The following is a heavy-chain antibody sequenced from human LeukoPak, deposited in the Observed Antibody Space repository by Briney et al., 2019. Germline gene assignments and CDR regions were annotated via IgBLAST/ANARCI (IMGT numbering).Heavy chain of an antibody. J-gene: IGHJ4*02. CDR2: INPNSGGT. Sequence: GASVKVSCKASGYTFTGYYMHWVRQAPGQGLEWMGWINPNSGGTNYVQKFQGGVTMTRDTSISTAYMELSRLRSDDTAVYYCARSDTAPYYFDYWGQGTLVTVSS. D-gene: IGHD5-18*01. CDR1: GYTFTGYY. CDR3: ARSDTAPYYFDY. V-gene: IGHV1-2*02.